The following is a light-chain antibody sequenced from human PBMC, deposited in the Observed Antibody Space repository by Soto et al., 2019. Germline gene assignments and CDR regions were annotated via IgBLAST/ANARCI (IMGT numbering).Light chain of an antibody. CDR3: LLYYGGQLGV. CDR2: STS. CDR1: TGAVTSGYY. V-gene: IGLV7-43*01. J-gene: IGLJ2*01. Sequence: QTVVTQEPSLTVSPGGTVTLTCASSTGAVTSGYYPNWFQQKPGQAPRALIYSTSNKYSWTPARFSGSLLGGKAALTLSGVQREDEAEYYCLLYYGGQLGVFGGGTKLTVL.